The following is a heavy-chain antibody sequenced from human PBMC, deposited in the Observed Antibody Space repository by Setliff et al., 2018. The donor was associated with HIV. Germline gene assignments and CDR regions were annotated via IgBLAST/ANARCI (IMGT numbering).Heavy chain of an antibody. J-gene: IGHJ5*02. CDR2: INHSGST. Sequence: LSLTCAVYGGSFSGYYWSWIRQPPGKGLEWIGEINHSGSTNYNPSLKSRVTISVDTSKNQFSLKLSSVTAADTAVYYCARQIWNESPGYGFDPWGQGTLVTVPQ. CDR1: GGSFSGYY. CDR3: ARQIWNESPGYGFDP. D-gene: IGHD3-22*01. V-gene: IGHV4-34*01.